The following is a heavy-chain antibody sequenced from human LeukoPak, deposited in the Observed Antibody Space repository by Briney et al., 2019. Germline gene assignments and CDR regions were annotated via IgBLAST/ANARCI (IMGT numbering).Heavy chain of an antibody. CDR1: GFTFNDSG. CDR2: INWNGRSR. D-gene: IGHD1-7*01. CDR3: ARPLGITGTTPFDF. V-gene: IGHV3-20*04. J-gene: IGHJ4*02. Sequence: PGGSLRLSCVASGFTFNDSGMSRVRQAPGKGLEWISGINWNGRSRGYADSVKGRFTISRDNAKNSLYLEMNSLRAEDTALYFCARPLGITGTTPFDFWGQGTRVTVSS.